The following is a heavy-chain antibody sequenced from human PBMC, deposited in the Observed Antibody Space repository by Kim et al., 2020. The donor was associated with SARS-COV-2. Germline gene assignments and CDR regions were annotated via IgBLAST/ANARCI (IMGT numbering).Heavy chain of an antibody. Sequence: GGSLRLSCATSGFTFNSYWMFWVRQAPGRGLVWVSRINTDGSATHYADSVKGRFTISRDNAQNTLYLQMNSLRVEDTAVYHCARSPSSGYADYWGQGALVTVSS. CDR1: GFTFNSYW. CDR3: ARSPSSGYADY. J-gene: IGHJ4*02. V-gene: IGHV3-74*01. D-gene: IGHD5-12*01. CDR2: INTDGSAT.